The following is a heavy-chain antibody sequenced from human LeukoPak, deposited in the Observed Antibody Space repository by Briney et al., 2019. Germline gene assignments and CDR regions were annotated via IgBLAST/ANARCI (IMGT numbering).Heavy chain of an antibody. Sequence: GGSLRLSCAASGLTFYDYAMHWVRQAPGKGLEWVSLISGDGGNTYYADSVKGRFTISRDNSKNTLYLQMNSLRAEDTAVYYCAKYSSLYGDYFDYCGQGTLVTVSS. V-gene: IGHV3-43*02. CDR2: ISGDGGNT. CDR1: GLTFYDYA. J-gene: IGHJ4*02. CDR3: AKYSSLYGDYFDY. D-gene: IGHD4-17*01.